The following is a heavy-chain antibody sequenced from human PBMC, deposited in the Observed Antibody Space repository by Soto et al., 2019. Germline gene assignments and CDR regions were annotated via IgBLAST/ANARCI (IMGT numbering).Heavy chain of an antibody. D-gene: IGHD6-19*01. CDR1: GFTFSSYA. Sequence: GSLRLSCAASGFTFSSYAMHWVRQAPGKGLEWVAVISYDGSNKYYADSVKGRFTISRDNSKNTLYLQMNSLRAEDTAVYYCAREVAGTGWGQGTLVTVSS. V-gene: IGHV3-30-3*01. CDR3: AREVAGTG. J-gene: IGHJ4*02. CDR2: ISYDGSNK.